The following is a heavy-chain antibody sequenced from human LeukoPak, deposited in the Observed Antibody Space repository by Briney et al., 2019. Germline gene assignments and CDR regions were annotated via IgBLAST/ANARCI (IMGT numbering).Heavy chain of an antibody. CDR1: GFTFSTYW. CDR2: IRNDGTTT. J-gene: IGHJ2*01. D-gene: IGHD1-14*01. Sequence: GGSLRLSCAASGFTFSTYWMHWVRQTPGKGRVWVSSIRNDGTTTNYADSVKGRFTISRDNAKNTLYLQMNSLRAEDTAVYYCVRLYKIEGADLWGRGTLVTVSS. CDR3: VRLYKIEGADL. V-gene: IGHV3-74*01.